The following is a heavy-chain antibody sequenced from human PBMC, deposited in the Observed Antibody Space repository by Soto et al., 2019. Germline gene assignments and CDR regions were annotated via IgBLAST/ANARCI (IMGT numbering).Heavy chain of an antibody. CDR3: ARVNPYDSSGYFDY. CDR2: INPNSGGT. D-gene: IGHD3-22*01. V-gene: IGHV1-2*02. CDR1: GYTFTGYY. Sequence: WASVKVSCKASGYTFTGYYMHWVRQAPGQGLEWMGWINPNSGGTNYAQKFQGRVTMTRDTSISTAYMELSRLRSDDTAVYYCARVNPYDSSGYFDYWGQGTLVTVSS. J-gene: IGHJ4*02.